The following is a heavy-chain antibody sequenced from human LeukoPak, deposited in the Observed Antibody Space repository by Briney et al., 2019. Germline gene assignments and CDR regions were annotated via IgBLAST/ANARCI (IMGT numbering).Heavy chain of an antibody. J-gene: IGHJ4*02. D-gene: IGHD2/OR15-2a*01. V-gene: IGHV3-74*01. CDR2: INSDGSWT. Sequence: GGSLRLSCAASGFTVSSNYMSWVRQAPGKGLVWVSHINSDGSWTSYADSVKGRFTISKDNAKNTVYLQMNNLRAEDTAVYYCVSFYGTYWGRGTLVTVSS. CDR3: VSFYGTY. CDR1: GFTVSSNY.